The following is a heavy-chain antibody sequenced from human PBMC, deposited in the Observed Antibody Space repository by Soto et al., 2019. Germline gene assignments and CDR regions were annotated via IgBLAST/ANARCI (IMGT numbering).Heavy chain of an antibody. CDR3: ARDRGSSSFLAKVYYYYYGMDV. Sequence: GASVKVSCKASGYTFTGYYMHWVRQAPGQGLEWMGWINPNSGGTNYAQKFQGWVTMTRDTSISTAYMELSRLRSDDTAVYYCARDRGSSSFLAKVYYYYYGMDVWGQGTTVTVSS. CDR2: INPNSGGT. J-gene: IGHJ6*02. V-gene: IGHV1-2*04. CDR1: GYTFTGYY. D-gene: IGHD6-13*01.